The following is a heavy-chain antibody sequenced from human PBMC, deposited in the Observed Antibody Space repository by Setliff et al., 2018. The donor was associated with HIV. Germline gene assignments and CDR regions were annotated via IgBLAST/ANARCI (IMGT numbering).Heavy chain of an antibody. CDR3: ARVPYRSAWFSGGHDAFDV. V-gene: IGHV1-18*01. CDR2: ISGYNGNT. J-gene: IGHJ3*01. D-gene: IGHD6-19*01. Sequence: ASVKLSCKASGYPFNRYGISWVRQAPGQGLEWMGWISGYNGNTKYVQNLQGRVTMSTDTSTSTVYMELRSLRSDDTAVYYCARVPYRSAWFSGGHDAFDVWGQETMVTVSS. CDR1: GYPFNRYG.